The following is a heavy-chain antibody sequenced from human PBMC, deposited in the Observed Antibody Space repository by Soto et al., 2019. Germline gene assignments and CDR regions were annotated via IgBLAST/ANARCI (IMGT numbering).Heavy chain of an antibody. V-gene: IGHV1-46*01. CDR1: GYTFTSYY. Sequence: GASVKVSCKASGYTFTSYYMHWVRQAPGQGLEWMGIINPSGGSTSYAQKFQGRVTMTRDTSTSTVYMELSSLRSEDTAVYYCATVTAYWGGDCDSWAYEPFDYWGQGTPVTVSS. CDR3: ATVTAYWGGDCDSWAYEPFDY. J-gene: IGHJ4*02. CDR2: INPSGGST. D-gene: IGHD2-21*02.